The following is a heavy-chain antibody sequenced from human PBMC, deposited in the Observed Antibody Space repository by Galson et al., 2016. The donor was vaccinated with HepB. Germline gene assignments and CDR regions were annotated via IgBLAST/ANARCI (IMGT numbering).Heavy chain of an antibody. CDR3: ARAPIMITFGGVIVRVAPGDY. V-gene: IGHV1-3*01. CDR1: GYTFISYA. Sequence: SVKVSCKASGYTFISYAMHWVRQAPGQRLEWMGWINAGNGNTKYSQKFQGRVTITRDTSASTAYMELSSLRSEDTAVYYCARAPIMITFGGVIVRVAPGDYWGQGTLVTVSS. J-gene: IGHJ4*02. D-gene: IGHD3-16*02. CDR2: INAGNGNT.